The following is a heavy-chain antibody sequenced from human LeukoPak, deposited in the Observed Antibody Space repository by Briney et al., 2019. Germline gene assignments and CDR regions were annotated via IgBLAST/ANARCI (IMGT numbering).Heavy chain of an antibody. CDR1: GGSISSYY. J-gene: IGHJ4*02. Sequence: SETLSLTCTVSGGSISSYYWSWIRQPPGKGLEWIGYIYTSGSTNYNPFLKSRVTISVDTSKNQFSLKLSSVTAADTAVYYRARHGKPGIAVAGFDYWGQGTLVTVSS. CDR2: IYTSGST. V-gene: IGHV4-4*09. CDR3: ARHGKPGIAVAGFDY. D-gene: IGHD6-19*01.